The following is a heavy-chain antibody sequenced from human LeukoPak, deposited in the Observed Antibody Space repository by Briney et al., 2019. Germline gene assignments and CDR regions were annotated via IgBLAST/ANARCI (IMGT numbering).Heavy chain of an antibody. D-gene: IGHD1-26*01. CDR1: AGSISNNLNY. Sequence: PSETLSLTCTVYAGSISNNLNYWAWIRQPPGKGLEWIGSMYYRGSTYYNPSLKSRVTISVDTSKNQFSLKLSSVTTTDTALYYCARHVLPQWELRRGYLDFWGQGILVTVSS. CDR3: ARHVLPQWELRRGYLDF. V-gene: IGHV4-39*01. J-gene: IGHJ4*02. CDR2: MYYRGST.